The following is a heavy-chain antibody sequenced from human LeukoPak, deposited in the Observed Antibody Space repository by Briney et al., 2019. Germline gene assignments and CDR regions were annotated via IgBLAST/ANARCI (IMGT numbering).Heavy chain of an antibody. CDR3: ARDSYDSSGYASKFDY. D-gene: IGHD3-22*01. J-gene: IGHJ4*02. V-gene: IGHV3-30*01. Sequence: PGGSLRLSCAASGFTFSSYAMHWVRQAPGKGLEWVAVISYDGSNKYYADSVRGRFTISRDNSKNTLYLQMNSLRAEDTAVYYCARDSYDSSGYASKFDYWGQGTLVTVSS. CDR2: ISYDGSNK. CDR1: GFTFSSYA.